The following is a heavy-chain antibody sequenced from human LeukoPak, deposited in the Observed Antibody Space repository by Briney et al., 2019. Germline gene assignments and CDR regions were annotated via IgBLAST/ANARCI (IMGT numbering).Heavy chain of an antibody. CDR2: IYYSGST. CDR3: ARQRGGSGSYFNWFDP. CDR1: GFSISSSSYY. D-gene: IGHD1-26*01. Sequence: MASETLSLTCTVSGFSISSSSYYWGWIRQPPGKGLEWIGSIYYSGSTYYNPSLKSRLTISVDTSKNQFSLKLSSVTAADTAVYYCARQRGGSGSYFNWFDPWGQGTLVTVSS. V-gene: IGHV4-39*01. J-gene: IGHJ5*02.